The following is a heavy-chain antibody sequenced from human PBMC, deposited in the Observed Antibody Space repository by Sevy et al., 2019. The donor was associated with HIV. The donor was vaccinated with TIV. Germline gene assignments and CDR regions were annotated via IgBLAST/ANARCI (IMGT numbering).Heavy chain of an antibody. CDR1: GFTFSNFG. Sequence: GGSLRLSCAASGFTFSNFGMSWVRQAPGKGLEWVSTISGSGGTTYYADSVKGRFTISRDNSKKTLYLQMNSLRAEDTALYYCAKGDTSTRYYYYGMDVWGQGTAATVSS. D-gene: IGHD2-2*01. CDR2: ISGSGGTT. CDR3: AKGDTSTRYYYYGMDV. V-gene: IGHV3-23*01. J-gene: IGHJ6*02.